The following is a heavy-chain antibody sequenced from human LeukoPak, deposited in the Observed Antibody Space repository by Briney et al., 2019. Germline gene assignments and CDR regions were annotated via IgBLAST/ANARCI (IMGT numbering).Heavy chain of an antibody. J-gene: IGHJ4*02. V-gene: IGHV3-48*03. Sequence: PGGSLRLSCAASGFTFSSYEMNWVRQAPGKWLEWVSYISSGGSTIYYADSVKGRFTISRDNAKNSLYLQMNSLRAEDTAVYYCARDSRDGSSWYELFDYWGQGTLVTVSS. D-gene: IGHD6-13*01. CDR1: GFTFSSYE. CDR2: ISSGGSTI. CDR3: ARDSRDGSSWYELFDY.